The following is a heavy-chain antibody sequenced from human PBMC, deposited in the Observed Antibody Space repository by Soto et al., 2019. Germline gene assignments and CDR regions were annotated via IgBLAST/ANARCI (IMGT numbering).Heavy chain of an antibody. CDR3: ARDRDWNLDY. V-gene: IGHV1-18*01. J-gene: IGHJ4*02. D-gene: IGHD1-1*01. CDR2: IYIDDT. Sequence: ASVKVSCKASGYTFSNYGFSWLRQAPGQGLEWMGWIYIDDTKYAQNLQGRVTMTTDKSTGTVYMELRSLTADDTAVYYCARDRDWNLDYWGQGTLVTAPQ. CDR1: GYTFSNYG.